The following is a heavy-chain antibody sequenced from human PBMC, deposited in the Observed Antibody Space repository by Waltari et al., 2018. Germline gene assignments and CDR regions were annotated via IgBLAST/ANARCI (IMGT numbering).Heavy chain of an antibody. V-gene: IGHV3-74*01. J-gene: IGHJ6*02. CDR2: ISGDGTSI. D-gene: IGHD3-10*02. CDR1: GFAFSNYW. Sequence: EVQLVESGGGFFQPGGSLRLSCEPSGFAFSNYWLHWVRQAPGRGLEWVSRISGDGTSISNADSVGGRFSISRDNYKNTVYLQIHSLRAEDTAVFYCARLMLSHPENGMDVWGQGTSVTVS. CDR3: ARLMLSHPENGMDV.